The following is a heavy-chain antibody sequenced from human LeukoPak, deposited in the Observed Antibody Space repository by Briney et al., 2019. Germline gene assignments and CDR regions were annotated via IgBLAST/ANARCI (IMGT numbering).Heavy chain of an antibody. Sequence: TSGTLCLTCTVSGGSISNYYWTWIRQPPGKGLEWIGYIYYSGSTNYNPSLRSRVTISVDTSKNQFSLKLNSVTAADTAVYYCTRTNVAIRPAENWLDPGREETVVSVSS. V-gene: IGHV4-59*08. J-gene: IGHJ5*02. CDR1: GGSISNYY. CDR3: TRTNVAIRPAENWLDP. CDR2: IYYSGST. D-gene: IGHD6-6*01.